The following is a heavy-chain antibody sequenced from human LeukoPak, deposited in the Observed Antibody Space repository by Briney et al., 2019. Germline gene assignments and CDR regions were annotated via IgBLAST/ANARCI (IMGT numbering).Heavy chain of an antibody. CDR3: ARVRTPFGVVASPDALDV. CDR2: IAADNFNT. J-gene: IGHJ3*01. V-gene: IGHV1-18*01. Sequence: ASVKVSCKASGYTFNSYPLTWVRQAPGVGFEWVGWIAADNFNTNYAQKFQGRVTLTKETSTNTAYMEMRSLMSDDTAVYYCARVRTPFGVVASPDALDVWGQGTAVTVSS. CDR1: GYTFNSYP. D-gene: IGHD3-3*01.